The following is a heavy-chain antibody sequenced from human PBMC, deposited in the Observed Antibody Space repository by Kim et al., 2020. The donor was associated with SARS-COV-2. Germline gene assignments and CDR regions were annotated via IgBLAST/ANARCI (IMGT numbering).Heavy chain of an antibody. J-gene: IGHJ4*02. CDR3: ARSLTTSDNY. Sequence: GGSLRLSCAVSGFTFSTSWINWVRQAPGKGLEWVASLNPDGTRKFYVDSVKGRFTISRDNAKNSVFLQMNSLRAEDTAVYYCARSLTTSDNYWGQGTLLTLSS. CDR1: GFTFSTSW. CDR2: LNPDGTRK. D-gene: IGHD1-1*01. V-gene: IGHV3-7*03.